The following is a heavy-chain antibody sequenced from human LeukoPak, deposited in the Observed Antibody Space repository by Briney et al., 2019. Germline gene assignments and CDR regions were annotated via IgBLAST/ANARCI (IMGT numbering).Heavy chain of an antibody. CDR2: INPRNGDT. Sequence: APVKVSCKASGYRFTGYYVHWVRQAPGQGLEWMGYINPRNGDTRYSQKFQGTVTMTRDTSISTAYMELTTLRSADTAAYFCARGGTIIVVATSYAMDVWGQGTPVTVSS. D-gene: IGHD3-22*01. CDR1: GYRFTGYY. V-gene: IGHV1-2*02. CDR3: ARGGTIIVVATSYAMDV. J-gene: IGHJ6*02.